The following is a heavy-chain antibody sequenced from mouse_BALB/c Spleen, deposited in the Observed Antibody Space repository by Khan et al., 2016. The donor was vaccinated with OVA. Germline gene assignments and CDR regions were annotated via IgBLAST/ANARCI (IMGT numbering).Heavy chain of an antibody. CDR1: GYTFTVYV. V-gene: IGHV1S137*01. CDR3: ARGGNGFDY. D-gene: IGHD2-1*01. CDR2: ISTYTDYI. Sequence: QVQLKQSGPEVVRPGVSAKISCKGSGYTFTVYVMHWVKQSHAKSLEWIGIISTYTDYINYNQNLKGKATMTVAKSSSTAYMELARLTSEDSAIYYCARGGNGFDYWGQGTTLTVSS. J-gene: IGHJ2*01.